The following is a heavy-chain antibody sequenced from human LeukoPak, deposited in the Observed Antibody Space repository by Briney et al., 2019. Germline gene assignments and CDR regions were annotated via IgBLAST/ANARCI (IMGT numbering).Heavy chain of an antibody. CDR2: ISNDGSNK. J-gene: IGHJ6*04. D-gene: IGHD3-10*02. CDR3: AELGITMIGGV. CDR1: GFTFSGYG. Sequence: GGSLRLSCAASGFTFSGYGMHWVRQAPGKGLEWVAVISNDGSNKYYADSVKGRFTLSRDNAKNSLYLQMNSLRAEDTAVYYCAELGITMIGGVWGKGTTVTISS. V-gene: IGHV3-30*12.